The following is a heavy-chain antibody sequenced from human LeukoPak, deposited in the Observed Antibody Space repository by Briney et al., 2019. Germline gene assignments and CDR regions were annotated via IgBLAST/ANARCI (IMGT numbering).Heavy chain of an antibody. D-gene: IGHD3-10*01. CDR2: ISYDGSNK. Sequence: GRSLRLSCAASGFTFSSYAMHWVRQAPGKGLEWVAVISYDGSNKYYADSVKGRFTISRDNSKNTLYLQMNSLRAEDTAVYYCARENTGEQNLPRAFDIWGQGTMVTVSS. J-gene: IGHJ3*02. V-gene: IGHV3-30-3*01. CDR3: ARENTGEQNLPRAFDI. CDR1: GFTFSSYA.